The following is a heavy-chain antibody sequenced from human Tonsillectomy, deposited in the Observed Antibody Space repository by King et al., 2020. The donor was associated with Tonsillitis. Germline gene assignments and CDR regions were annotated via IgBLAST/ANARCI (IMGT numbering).Heavy chain of an antibody. J-gene: IGHJ3*01. V-gene: IGHV3-7*01. D-gene: IGHD2/OR15-2a*01. Sequence: VQLVESGGALVQPGGSLRLSCEASGFTFSNYWMTWVRQAPGKGLEWVANIDQDGSRVNYVDSVKGRFTISRDNAKKSVFLQMNSLRAEDTALYYCVIDISPDSSTSFYVALDLWGQGTMVTVSS. CDR3: VIDISPDSSTSFYVALDL. CDR2: IDQDGSRV. CDR1: GFTFSNYW.